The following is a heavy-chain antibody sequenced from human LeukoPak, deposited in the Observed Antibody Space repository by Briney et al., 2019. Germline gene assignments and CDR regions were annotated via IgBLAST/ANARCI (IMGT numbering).Heavy chain of an antibody. CDR2: IYTSGST. J-gene: IGHJ6*03. CDR1: GGSISSYY. D-gene: IGHD4-11*01. CDR3: ARDTVYYYYYVDV. Sequence: SETLSLTCTVSGGSISSYYWSWIRQPAGKGLEWIGRIYTSGSTNYTPSLKSRVTMSVDTSKNQFSLQLSSVTAADTVVYYCARDTVYYYYYVDVWGKGTTVTVSS. V-gene: IGHV4-4*07.